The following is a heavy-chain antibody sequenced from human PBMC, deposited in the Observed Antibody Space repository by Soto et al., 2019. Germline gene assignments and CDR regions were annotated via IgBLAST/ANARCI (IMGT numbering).Heavy chain of an antibody. V-gene: IGHV4-31*03. CDR1: GGSISSGGYY. Sequence: SETLSLTCTVSGGSISSGGYYWSWIRQHPGKGLEWIGYIYYSGSTYYNPSLKSRVTISVDTSKNQFSLKLSSVTAADTAVYYCARELEGAFDIWGQGTMVTVSS. CDR2: IYYSGST. J-gene: IGHJ3*02. CDR3: ARELEGAFDI.